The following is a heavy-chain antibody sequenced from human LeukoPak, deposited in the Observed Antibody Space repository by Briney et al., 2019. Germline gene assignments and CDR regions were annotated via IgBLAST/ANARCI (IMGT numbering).Heavy chain of an antibody. D-gene: IGHD3-3*01. Sequence: PGGSLRLSCAASGFAFSDYYMGWVRQAPGRGLECVSYIGSGGTSIDCADSVKGRFTISRDNAKHSVYLQMNSLRAEDTAVYYCARWSVGYDYWGRGTLVTVSS. CDR3: ARWSVGYDY. CDR2: IGSGGTSI. CDR1: GFAFSDYY. V-gene: IGHV3-11*01. J-gene: IGHJ4*02.